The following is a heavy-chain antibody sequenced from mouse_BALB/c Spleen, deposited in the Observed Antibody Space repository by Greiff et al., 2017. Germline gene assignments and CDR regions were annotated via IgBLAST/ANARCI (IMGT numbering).Heavy chain of an antibody. D-gene: IGHD2-4*01. CDR2: INSNGGST. V-gene: IGHV5-6-3*01. CDR3: ARRGYDYDGYYAMDY. Sequence: EVMLVESGGGLVKPGGSLKLSCAASGFTFSSYGMSWVRQTPDKRLELVATINSNGGSTYYPDSVKGRFTISRDNAKNTLYLQMSSLKSEDTAMYYCARRGYDYDGYYAMDYWGQGTSVTVSS. J-gene: IGHJ4*01. CDR1: GFTFSSYG.